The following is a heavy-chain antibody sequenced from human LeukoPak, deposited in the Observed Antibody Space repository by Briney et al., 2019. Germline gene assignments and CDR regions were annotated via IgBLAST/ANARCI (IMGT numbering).Heavy chain of an antibody. V-gene: IGHV1-2*02. CDR1: GYTFTGYY. CDR2: ISPNSGGT. D-gene: IGHD2-2*01. Sequence: ASVKVSCKASGYTFTGYYMHWVRQAPGQGLEWMGWISPNSGGTNYAQKFQGRVTMTRDTSISTAYMELSRLRSDDTAVYYCARTAAWNNWFDPWGQGTLVTVSS. J-gene: IGHJ5*02. CDR3: ARTAAWNNWFDP.